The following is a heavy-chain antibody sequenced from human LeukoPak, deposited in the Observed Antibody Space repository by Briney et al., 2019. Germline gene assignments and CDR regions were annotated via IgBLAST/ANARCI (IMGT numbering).Heavy chain of an antibody. D-gene: IGHD3-9*01. Sequence: SETLSLTCTVSGGSISSYYWSWIRQPPGKGLEWIGYIYYSGSTNYNPSLKSRVTISVDTSKNQFSLKLSSVTAADTAVYYCARRRGSYYDILTGPLSHYYYYYMDVWGKGTTVTISS. CDR1: GGSISSYY. J-gene: IGHJ6*03. CDR3: ARRRGSYYDILTGPLSHYYYYYMDV. CDR2: IYYSGST. V-gene: IGHV4-59*12.